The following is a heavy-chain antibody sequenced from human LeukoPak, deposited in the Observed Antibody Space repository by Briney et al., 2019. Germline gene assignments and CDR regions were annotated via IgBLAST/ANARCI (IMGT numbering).Heavy chain of an antibody. V-gene: IGHV3-11*01. CDR1: GFTFSDYY. D-gene: IGHD2-8*01. J-gene: IGHJ4*02. CDR2: ISSSGSTI. Sequence: GGSLRLSCAASGFTFSDYYMSWIRQAPGKGLEWVSYISSSGSTIYYADSVKGRFTISRDNAKNSLYLQMNSLRSEDTAVYYCATFNGVYIFDYWGQGTLVTVSS. CDR3: ATFNGVYIFDY.